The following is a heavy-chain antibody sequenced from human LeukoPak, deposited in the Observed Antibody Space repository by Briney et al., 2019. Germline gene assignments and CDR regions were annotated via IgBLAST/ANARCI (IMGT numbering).Heavy chain of an antibody. Sequence: GASVKVSCKASGYSFTNYAMNWVRQAPGQGLEWMGWISAYNGNTNYAQKLQGRVTMTTDTSTSTAYMELRSLRSDDTAVYYCARAVWGTVTTFFDYWGQGTLVTVSS. CDR3: ARAVWGTVTTFFDY. J-gene: IGHJ4*02. D-gene: IGHD4-17*01. V-gene: IGHV1-18*01. CDR2: ISAYNGNT. CDR1: GYSFTNYA.